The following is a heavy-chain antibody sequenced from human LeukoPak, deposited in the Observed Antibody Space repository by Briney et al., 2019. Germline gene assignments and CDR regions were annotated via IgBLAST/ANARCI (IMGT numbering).Heavy chain of an antibody. D-gene: IGHD2-8*01. CDR2: ISAYNGNT. Sequence: ASVTVSCKASGYTLTSYGISWVRQAPGQGLEWMGWISAYNGNTNYAQKLQGRVTMTTDTSTSTAYMELRSLRSDDTAVYYCASGYCTNGVCYTLDYWGQGTLVTVSS. CDR1: GYTLTSYG. V-gene: IGHV1-18*01. CDR3: ASGYCTNGVCYTLDY. J-gene: IGHJ4*02.